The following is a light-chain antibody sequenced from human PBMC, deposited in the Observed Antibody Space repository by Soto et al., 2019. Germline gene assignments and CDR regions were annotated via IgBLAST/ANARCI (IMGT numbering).Light chain of an antibody. Sequence: TQSPATLSVSPGERSTLSCRASQSVSSRLAWYQHKSGQAPRLLISGASSRATGIPDRFSGSGSGTDFTLTITRLEPEDFAVFYCQQYGTSEIIFGQGTRLEI. V-gene: IGKV3-20*01. CDR1: QSVSSR. CDR3: QQYGTSEII. J-gene: IGKJ5*01. CDR2: GAS.